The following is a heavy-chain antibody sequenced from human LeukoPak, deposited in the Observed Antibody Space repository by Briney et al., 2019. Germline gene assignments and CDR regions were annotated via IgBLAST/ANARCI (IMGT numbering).Heavy chain of an antibody. CDR3: VRDRRGSGYDY. Sequence: SQTLSLTCAISGDSVSSYNAAWNWIRQSESRGLEWLGRTYYRSKWFYDYSESVKSRVIINPDTSKNQFSLQLNSVSPEDTAVYYCVRDRRGSGYDYWGQGMLVTVSS. CDR2: TYYRSKWFY. J-gene: IGHJ4*02. CDR1: GDSVSSYNAA. D-gene: IGHD6-25*01. V-gene: IGHV6-1*01.